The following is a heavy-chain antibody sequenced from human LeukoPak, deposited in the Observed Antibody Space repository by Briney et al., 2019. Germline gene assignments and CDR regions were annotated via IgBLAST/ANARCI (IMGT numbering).Heavy chain of an antibody. CDR1: GYTFTSFV. Sequence: GASVKVSCKASGYTFTSFVISWVRQAPGQGLEWMGWISTYNGYAKYAQNVQGRVTMTTDTSTSTAYMELRSLRSDDTAVYYCARNDSGGYDYWGQGTLVTVSS. J-gene: IGHJ4*02. D-gene: IGHD2-21*01. CDR2: ISTYNGYA. CDR3: ARNDSGGYDY. V-gene: IGHV1-18*01.